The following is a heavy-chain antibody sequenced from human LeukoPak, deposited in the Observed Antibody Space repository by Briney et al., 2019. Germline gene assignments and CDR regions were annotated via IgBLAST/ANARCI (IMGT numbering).Heavy chain of an antibody. CDR3: ARKVTSGYCSGGICRGYFDY. J-gene: IGHJ4*02. CDR1: GFTFSGNI. Sequence: GGSLRLSCAASGFTFSGNIMNWVRQAPGKGLEWVSSISSSSSYIYYADSVEGRFTISRDNAKNSLYLQMNSLRAEDTALYYCARKVTSGYCSGGICRGYFDYWGQGTLVTVSS. D-gene: IGHD2-15*01. V-gene: IGHV3-21*01. CDR2: ISSSSSYI.